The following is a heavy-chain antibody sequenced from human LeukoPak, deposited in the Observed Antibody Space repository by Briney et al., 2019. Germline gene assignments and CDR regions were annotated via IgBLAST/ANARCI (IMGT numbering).Heavy chain of an antibody. V-gene: IGHV3-21*01. Sequence: PGGSLTLSCAASGFTFSSYSMNWVRQAPGKGLEWVSSISRTSRHKYYSDSVKGRFTISRDDAENSLFLQMDSLRAEDTAIYYCGRNINTAPPCSPQFWGRGPRVTVPS. CDR2: ISRTSRHK. D-gene: IGHD1-14*01. J-gene: IGHJ1*01. CDR3: GRNINTAPPCSPQF. CDR1: GFTFSSYS.